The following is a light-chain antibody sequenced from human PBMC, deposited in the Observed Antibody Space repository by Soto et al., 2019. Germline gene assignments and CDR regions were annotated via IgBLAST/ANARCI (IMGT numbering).Light chain of an antibody. CDR1: QSISSW. CDR2: KAS. CDR3: QQYHTYWT. Sequence: DIQMTQFPSTLSASVGDRVTITCRASQSISSWLAWYQQKPGKAPKVLIYKASSLERGVPSRFSGSGSGTEFTLTISSLQPDDFATYYCQQYHTYWTFGQGTKVEIK. V-gene: IGKV1-5*03. J-gene: IGKJ1*01.